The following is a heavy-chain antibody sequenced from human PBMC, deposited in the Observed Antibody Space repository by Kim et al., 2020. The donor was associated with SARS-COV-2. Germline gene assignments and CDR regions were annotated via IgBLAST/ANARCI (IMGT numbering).Heavy chain of an antibody. CDR2: IKSKTDGGTT. Sequence: GGSLRLSCAASGFTFSNAWMSWVRQAPGKGLEWVGRIKSKTDGGTTDYAAPVKGRFTISRDDSKNTLYLQMNSLKTEDTAVYYCTTGIVVVVAATAEYFQHWGQGTLVTVSS. D-gene: IGHD2-15*01. J-gene: IGHJ1*01. V-gene: IGHV3-15*01. CDR3: TTGIVVVVAATAEYFQH. CDR1: GFTFSNAW.